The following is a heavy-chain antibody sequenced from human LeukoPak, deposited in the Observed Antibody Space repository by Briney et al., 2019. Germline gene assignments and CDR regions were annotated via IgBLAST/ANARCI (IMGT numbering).Heavy chain of an antibody. CDR1: GVSISSYY. CDR2: IYTSGST. CDR3: ARDLPQLGYFDY. J-gene: IGHJ4*02. Sequence: ETLSLTCTVSGVSISSYYWSWFRQPAGKGLEWIGRIYTSGSTKKPSLKSRVTMSVDTSKNQFSLKLRSVTAADTAVYYCARDLPQLGYFDYWGQGTQVTVSS. D-gene: IGHD2-2*01. V-gene: IGHV4-4*07.